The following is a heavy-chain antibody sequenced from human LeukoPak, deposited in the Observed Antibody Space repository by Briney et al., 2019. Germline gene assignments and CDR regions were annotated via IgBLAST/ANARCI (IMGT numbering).Heavy chain of an antibody. CDR2: INGDGSST. Sequence: SGGSLRLSCAASGFTFSTYWMHWVRQAPGKGLVWVSRINGDGSSTSYADSVKGRFTISRDNAKNSLYLQMNSLRAEDTAVYYCARWDKQLNDYWGQGTLVTVSS. J-gene: IGHJ4*02. CDR1: GFTFSTYW. D-gene: IGHD6-13*01. CDR3: ARWDKQLNDY. V-gene: IGHV3-74*01.